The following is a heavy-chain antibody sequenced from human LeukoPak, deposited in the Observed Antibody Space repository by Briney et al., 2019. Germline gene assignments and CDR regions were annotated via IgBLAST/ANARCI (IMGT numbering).Heavy chain of an antibody. Sequence: ASVKVSCKASGGTFSSYAISWVRQAPGQGLEWMGRIIPIFGTANYAQKFQGRVTITTGESTSTAYMELSSLRSEDTAVYYCATKLHSGALQHWGQGTLVTVSS. CDR2: IIPIFGTA. V-gene: IGHV1-69*05. J-gene: IGHJ1*01. CDR1: GGTFSSYA. D-gene: IGHD1-26*01. CDR3: ATKLHSGALQH.